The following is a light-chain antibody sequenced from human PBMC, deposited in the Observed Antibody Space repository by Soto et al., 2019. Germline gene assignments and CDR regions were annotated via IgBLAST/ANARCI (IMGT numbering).Light chain of an antibody. CDR1: QSVSSSY. J-gene: IGKJ1*01. CDR2: GAS. CDR3: QQYGSSPWT. V-gene: IGKV3-20*01. Sequence: EIVLTQSPGTLSLSPCERSTLSCGASQSVSSSYLAWYQQKPGQAPRLLIYGASSRATGIPDRFSGSGSGTDFTLTISRLEPEDFAVYYCQQYGSSPWTFGQGTKVDIK.